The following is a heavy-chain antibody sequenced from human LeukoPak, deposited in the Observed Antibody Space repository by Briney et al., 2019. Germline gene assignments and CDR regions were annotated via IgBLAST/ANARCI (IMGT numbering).Heavy chain of an antibody. V-gene: IGHV3-48*01. CDR3: ARSEYYYDSSGRIRVYGMDV. CDR2: IGSGDGAV. CDR1: EFDLISYS. Sequence: SGGSLRLSCEASEFDLISYSMTWVRQAPGKGLEWVSYIGSGDGAVHYADSVRGRFIISRDNVKNLLYLQMNTLTAEDTAVYYCARSEYYYDSSGRIRVYGMDVWGQGTTVTVSS. J-gene: IGHJ6*02. D-gene: IGHD3-22*01.